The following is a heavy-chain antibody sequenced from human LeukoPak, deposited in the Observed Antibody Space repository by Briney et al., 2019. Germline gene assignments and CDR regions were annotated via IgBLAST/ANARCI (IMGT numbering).Heavy chain of an antibody. D-gene: IGHD2-15*01. Sequence: GESLKISCKGSGYSFTNSWIGWVRQMPGKGLEWMGIIYPGDSDTRYSPSFQGQVTISADKSISTAYVQWSSLKASDTAMYYCARRGCSTYYSYAFDIWGQGTMVTVSS. CDR2: IYPGDSDT. CDR1: GYSFTNSW. V-gene: IGHV5-51*01. J-gene: IGHJ3*02. CDR3: ARRGCSTYYSYAFDI.